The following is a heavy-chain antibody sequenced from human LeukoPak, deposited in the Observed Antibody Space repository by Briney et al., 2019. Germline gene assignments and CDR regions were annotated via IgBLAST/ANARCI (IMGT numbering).Heavy chain of an antibody. D-gene: IGHD2-21*02. CDR2: IYHSGST. CDR3: ARRVVVTAAIDY. CDR1: GGSISSGGYS. V-gene: IGHV4-30-2*01. J-gene: IGHJ4*02. Sequence: PSQTLSLTCAVSGGSISSGGYSWSWIRQPPGKGLEWIGYIYHSGSTYYNPSLKSRVTISVDRSKNQFSLKLSSVTAADTAVYYCARRVVVTAAIDYWGQGTLVTVSS.